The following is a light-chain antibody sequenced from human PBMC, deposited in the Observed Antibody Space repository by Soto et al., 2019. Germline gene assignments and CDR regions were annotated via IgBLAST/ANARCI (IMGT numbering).Light chain of an antibody. V-gene: IGKV1-39*01. CDR1: QTISSY. J-gene: IGKJ2*01. CDR2: AAS. Sequence: DIQMTQSPSSLSASVGDRVTITCRASQTISSYLHWYQQKPGKAPQLLIYAASSLQRGVPSRFSGSGSGTDFTLIISSLQPEDFATYFCQQSSNTAYTFGQGTKLEIK. CDR3: QQSSNTAYT.